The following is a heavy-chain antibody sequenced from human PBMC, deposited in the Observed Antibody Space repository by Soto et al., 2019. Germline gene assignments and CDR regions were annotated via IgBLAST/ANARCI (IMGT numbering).Heavy chain of an antibody. CDR2: IIPIFGTA. J-gene: IGHJ4*02. D-gene: IGHD6-19*01. Sequence: SVKVSCKASGGTFSSYAISWVRQAPGQGLEWMGGIIPIFGTANYAQKFQGRVRITADESTSTAYMELSSLRSEDTAVYYCAYSSGWYHLNYFDYWGQGTLVTVSS. V-gene: IGHV1-69*13. CDR1: GGTFSSYA. CDR3: AYSSGWYHLNYFDY.